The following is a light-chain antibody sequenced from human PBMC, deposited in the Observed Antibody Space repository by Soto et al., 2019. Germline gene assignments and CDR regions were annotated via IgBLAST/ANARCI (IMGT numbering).Light chain of an antibody. J-gene: IGKJ2*01. CDR2: DTS. Sequence: EIVLTQSPGTLSLSPGERATLSCRASHSVASRSLAWYQQKPGQAPSLLIYDTSSRATGTPDRFSGSGSGAEFTLTISRLEPEDFAVYYCQQYDSSMYTFGQGTMLEI. CDR1: HSVASRS. CDR3: QQYDSSMYT. V-gene: IGKV3-20*01.